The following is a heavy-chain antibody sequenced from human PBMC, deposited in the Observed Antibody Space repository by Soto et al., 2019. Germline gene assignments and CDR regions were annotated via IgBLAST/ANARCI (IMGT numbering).Heavy chain of an antibody. CDR3: TTDYLGYSSGWYGYFQH. V-gene: IGHV3-15*07. Sequence: GGSLRLSCAASGFTFSNAWMNWVRQAPGKGLEWVGRIKSKTDGGTTDYAAPVKGRFTISRDDSKNTLYLQMNSLKTEDTAVYYCTTDYLGYSSGWYGYFQHWGQGTLVTVSS. D-gene: IGHD6-19*01. CDR1: GFTFSNAW. CDR2: IKSKTDGGTT. J-gene: IGHJ1*01.